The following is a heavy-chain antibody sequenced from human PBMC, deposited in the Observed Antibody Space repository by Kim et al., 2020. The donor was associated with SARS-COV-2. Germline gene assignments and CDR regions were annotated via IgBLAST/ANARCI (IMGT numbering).Heavy chain of an antibody. CDR2: IIPIFGTA. CDR1: GGTFSSYA. V-gene: IGHV1-69*13. Sequence: SVKVSCKASGGTFSSYAISWVRQAPGQGLEWMGGIIPIFGTANYAQKFQGRVTITADESTSTAYMELSSLRSEDTAVYYCARDRGMSDDSSGYYFDYWGQGTLVTVSS. J-gene: IGHJ4*02. CDR3: ARDRGMSDDSSGYYFDY. D-gene: IGHD3-22*01.